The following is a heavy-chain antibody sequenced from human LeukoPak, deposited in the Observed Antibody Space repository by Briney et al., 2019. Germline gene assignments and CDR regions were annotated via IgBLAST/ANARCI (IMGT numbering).Heavy chain of an antibody. D-gene: IGHD3-10*01. J-gene: IGHJ6*02. CDR2: ISAYNGNT. CDR3: ARVSSGSGSFYYYGMDV. CDR1: GYTFTSYG. Sequence: GASVKVSCKASGYTFTSYGISWVRQAPGQGLEWMRWISAYNGNTNYAQKLQGRVTMTTDTSTSTAYMELRSLRSDDTAVYYCARVSSGSGSFYYYGMDVWGQGTTVTVSS. V-gene: IGHV1-18*01.